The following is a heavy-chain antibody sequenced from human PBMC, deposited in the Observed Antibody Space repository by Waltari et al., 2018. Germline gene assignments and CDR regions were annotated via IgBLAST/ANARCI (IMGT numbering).Heavy chain of an antibody. CDR2: IYVSGSA. Sequence: QVQLQESGPGLVKPSETLSLTCSVSGGSINSSYWNWIRQPAGRGLEWIGRIYVSGSANYNPSSTSRLTMSVDTSKSQFSLRLKSVTAADTAVYYCVRDDNRQAFNIWGQGIIVTVYS. D-gene: IGHD3-9*01. CDR1: GGSINSSY. CDR3: VRDDNRQAFNI. V-gene: IGHV4-4*07. J-gene: IGHJ3*02.